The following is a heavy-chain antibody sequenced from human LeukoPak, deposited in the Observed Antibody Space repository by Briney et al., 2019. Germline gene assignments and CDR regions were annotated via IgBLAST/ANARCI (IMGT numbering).Heavy chain of an antibody. CDR3: ARDLHGANWFDP. Sequence: SETLSLTCTVSGDSISSYYWSWIRQPPGKGLEWIGYIYYSGTTNYNPSLKSRVTISVDTSKNQFSLKLSSVTAADTAVYYCARDLHGANWFDPWGQGTLVTVSS. V-gene: IGHV4-59*01. CDR2: IYYSGTT. D-gene: IGHD4-11*01. CDR1: GDSISSYY. J-gene: IGHJ5*02.